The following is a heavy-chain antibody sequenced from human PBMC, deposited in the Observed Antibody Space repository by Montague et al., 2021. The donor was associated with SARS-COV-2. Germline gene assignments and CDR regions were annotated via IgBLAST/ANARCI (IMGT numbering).Heavy chain of an antibody. CDR1: GGSFSTYS. J-gene: IGHJ6*03. V-gene: IGHV4-34*01. D-gene: IGHD3-10*01. CDR2: IHHGGST. CDR3: ARLGDGVVPSPILGVGPYYSYYYMDV. Sequence: SETLSLTCAVHGGSFSTYSWNWIRQPPGRGLEWIGEIHHGGSTNXNSSLKSRVTISADTSKNQFSLKLTSVAAADTAVYYCARLGDGVVPSPILGVGPYYSYYYMDVWGKGTTVTVSS.